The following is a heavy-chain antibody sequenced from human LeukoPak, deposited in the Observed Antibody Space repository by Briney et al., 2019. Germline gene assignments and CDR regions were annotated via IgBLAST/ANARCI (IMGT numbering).Heavy chain of an antibody. D-gene: IGHD3/OR15-3a*01. CDR1: GFTFGAYG. J-gene: IGHJ3*02. CDR2: IRTKAYGATT. CDR3: ARDPMGDYFGTNSDDGFDS. V-gene: IGHV3-49*04. Sequence: GRSLRLSCSSSGFTFGAYGLSWVRQAPGKGLEWVGSIRTKAYGATTEYAASVKGRFAVSRDDSKTIAYLQMNDLKTEDTAVYYCARDPMGDYFGTNSDDGFDSWGQGTMVTVSS.